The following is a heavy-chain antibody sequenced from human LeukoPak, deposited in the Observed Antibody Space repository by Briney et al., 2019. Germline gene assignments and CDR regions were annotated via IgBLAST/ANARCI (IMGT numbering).Heavy chain of an antibody. CDR1: GGSISSYY. J-gene: IGHJ3*02. CDR3: ARYIEMATSDAFDI. CDR2: IYYSGST. V-gene: IGHV4-59*08. D-gene: IGHD5-12*01. Sequence: PSETLSLTCTVSGGSISSYYWSWIRQPPGKGLEWIGYIYYSGSTNYNPSLKSRVTISVDTSKNQFSLKLSSVTAADTAVYYCARYIEMATSDAFDIWGQGTMVTVSS.